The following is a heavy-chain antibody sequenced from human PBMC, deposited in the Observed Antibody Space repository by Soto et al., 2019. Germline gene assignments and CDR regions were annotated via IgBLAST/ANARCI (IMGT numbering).Heavy chain of an antibody. Sequence: SETLSLTCTVSGGSISSYYWSWIRQPPEKGLEWIGYIYYSGSTNYNPSLKSRVTISVDTSKNQFSLKLSSVTAADTAVYYCARARYCTNGVCYKPWFDPWGQGTLVTSPQ. J-gene: IGHJ5*02. D-gene: IGHD2-8*01. CDR1: GGSISSYY. CDR3: ARARYCTNGVCYKPWFDP. CDR2: IYYSGST. V-gene: IGHV4-59*08.